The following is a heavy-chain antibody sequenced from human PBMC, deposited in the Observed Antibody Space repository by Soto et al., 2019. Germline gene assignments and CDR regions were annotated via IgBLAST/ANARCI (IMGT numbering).Heavy chain of an antibody. CDR3: AKEITIFGVVVPFDY. J-gene: IGHJ4*02. Sequence: QVQLVESGGGVVQPGRSLRLSCAASGFTFSSCGMHWVRQAPGKGLEWVALISYDGSNKCSADSVKGRFTISRDNSKNTLYLQMNSLRAEDTAVYYCAKEITIFGVVVPFDYWGQGTLFTVSS. V-gene: IGHV3-30*18. CDR1: GFTFSSCG. D-gene: IGHD3-3*01. CDR2: ISYDGSNK.